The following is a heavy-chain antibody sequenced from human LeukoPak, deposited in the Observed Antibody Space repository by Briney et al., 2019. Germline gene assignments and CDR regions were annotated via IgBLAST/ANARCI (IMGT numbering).Heavy chain of an antibody. D-gene: IGHD2-15*01. CDR1: GGSISSSNW. CDR3: ARGECNGVTCRWYFQH. CDR2: IYHSGST. Sequence: SETLSLTCAVSGGSISSSNWWSRVRQPPGKGLEWIGEIYHSGSTNYNPSLKSRVTISVDKSKNQFSLKLSSVTAADTAVYYCARGECNGVTCRWYFQHWGQGTLVTVSS. V-gene: IGHV4-4*02. J-gene: IGHJ1*01.